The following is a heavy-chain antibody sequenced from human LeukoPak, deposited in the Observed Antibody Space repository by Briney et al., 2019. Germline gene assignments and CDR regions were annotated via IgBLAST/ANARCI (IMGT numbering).Heavy chain of an antibody. V-gene: IGHV3-9*01. CDR3: AKDDYDILTGSGGFDY. J-gene: IGHJ4*02. D-gene: IGHD3-9*01. CDR1: GFTFDDDA. CDR2: ISWNSGSI. Sequence: GGSLRLSCAASGFTFDDDAMHWVREGPGKGLEWVSGISWNSGSIGYADSVKGRFTISRDNAKNSLYLQMNSLRAEDTALYYCAKDDYDILTGSGGFDYWGQGTLVTVSS.